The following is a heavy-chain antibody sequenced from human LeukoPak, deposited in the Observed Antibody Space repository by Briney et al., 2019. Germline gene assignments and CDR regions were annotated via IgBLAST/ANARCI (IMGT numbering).Heavy chain of an antibody. V-gene: IGHV3-23*01. D-gene: IGHD2-8*01. CDR2: ILESGDTT. CDR3: VKEGFCTNSNCISRFES. CDR1: GFVFSTNH. Sequence: GGSLRLSRAASGFVFSTNHMSWVRQAPGQGLEWVSAILESGDTTFYADPVKGRFTISRDNSKNTLYLQMNSLSPEDTALYYCVKEGFCTNSNCISRFESWGQGTLVTVSS. J-gene: IGHJ5*01.